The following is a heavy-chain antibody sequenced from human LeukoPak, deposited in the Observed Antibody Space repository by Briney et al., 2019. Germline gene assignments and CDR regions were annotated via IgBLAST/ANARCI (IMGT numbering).Heavy chain of an antibody. CDR3: ARHANGYYFDY. J-gene: IGHJ4*02. V-gene: IGHV3-21*01. CDR2: ISSSSSYI. CDR1: GFTFSSYS. Sequence: PGGSLRLSCAASGFTFSSYSMNWVRQAPGKGLEWVSSISSSSSYIYYADSVKGRFTISRDNAKNSLYLQINSLRAEDTAVYYCARHANGYYFDYWGQGTLVTVSS. D-gene: IGHD1-1*01.